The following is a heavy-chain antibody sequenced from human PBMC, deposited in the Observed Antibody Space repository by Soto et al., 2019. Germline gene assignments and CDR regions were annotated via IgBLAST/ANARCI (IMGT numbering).Heavy chain of an antibody. CDR1: GGSFSGYY. J-gene: IGHJ4*02. D-gene: IGHD7-27*01. CDR2: INHSGST. CDR3: ASHGDRSIDY. V-gene: IGHV4-34*01. Sequence: QVQLQQWGAGLLRPSETLSLTCAVYGGSFSGYYWSWIRQPPGKGLEWIGEINHSGSTNYNPSLKSRVTISVDTSKNQFSLKLSSVTAADTAVYYCASHGDRSIDYWGQGTLVTVSS.